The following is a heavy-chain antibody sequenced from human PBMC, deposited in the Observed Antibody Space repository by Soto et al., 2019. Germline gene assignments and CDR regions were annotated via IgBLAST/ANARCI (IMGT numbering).Heavy chain of an antibody. CDR1: GFTFSSYG. J-gene: IGHJ4*02. Sequence: PGGSLRLSCAASGFTFSSYGMHWVRQAPGKGLEWVAVISYDGSNKYYADSVKGRFTISRDNSKNTLYLQMNSLRAEDTAVYYCAKDLPPGYYEYSSSPLDYWGQGTLVPSPQ. CDR3: AKDLPPGYYEYSSSPLDY. CDR2: ISYDGSNK. D-gene: IGHD6-6*01. V-gene: IGHV3-30*18.